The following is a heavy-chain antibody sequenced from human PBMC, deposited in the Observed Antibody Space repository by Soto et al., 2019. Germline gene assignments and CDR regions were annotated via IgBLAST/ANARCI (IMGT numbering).Heavy chain of an antibody. J-gene: IGHJ5*02. CDR3: ARRSAAGP. V-gene: IGHV4-34*01. D-gene: IGHD6-25*01. CDR1: GGSFSGYY. Sequence: QVQLQQWGAGLLKPSETLSLTCAVYGGSFSGYYWSWIRQPPGKGLEWIGEINHSGSTNYNPSLKSRVPISVDSSKTQFSLKLSSVTAADTAVYYCARRSAAGPWGQGTLVTVSS. CDR2: INHSGST.